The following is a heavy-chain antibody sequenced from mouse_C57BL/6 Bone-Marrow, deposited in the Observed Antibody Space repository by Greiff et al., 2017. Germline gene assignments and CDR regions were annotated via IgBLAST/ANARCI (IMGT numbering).Heavy chain of an antibody. D-gene: IGHD2-1*01. CDR1: GYTFTDYY. Sequence: QVQLQQSGAELVRPGASVKLSCKASGYTFTDYYINWVKQRPGQGLEWIARIYPGSGNTYYNEKFKGKATLTAETSSSTAYMQLSSLTSEDSAVYFCAMIYYGYAMDYWGQGTSVTVSS. CDR3: AMIYYGYAMDY. V-gene: IGHV1-76*01. CDR2: IYPGSGNT. J-gene: IGHJ4*01.